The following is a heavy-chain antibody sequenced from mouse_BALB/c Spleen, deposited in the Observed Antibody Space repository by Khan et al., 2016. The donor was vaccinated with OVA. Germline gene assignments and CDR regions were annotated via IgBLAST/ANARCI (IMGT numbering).Heavy chain of an antibody. Sequence: VQLQQSGAELVRSGASVKLSCTASGFNIKDYYMHWVKQRPEQGLEWIGWIDPENGDTEYAPKFQGKVTMTAETSSNTAYLQLSSLTSEDTAVYYFNVYYDCDGFAYWGQGTLVTVAA. CDR2: IDPENGDT. CDR3: NVYYDCDGFAY. D-gene: IGHD2-4*01. CDR1: GFNIKDYY. J-gene: IGHJ3*01. V-gene: IGHV14-4*02.